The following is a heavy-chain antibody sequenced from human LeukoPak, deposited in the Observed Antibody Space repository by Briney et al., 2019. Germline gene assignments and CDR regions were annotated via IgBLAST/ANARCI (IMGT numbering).Heavy chain of an antibody. D-gene: IGHD2-8*02. CDR2: IYSGGTT. V-gene: IGHV3-53*01. J-gene: IGHJ4*02. CDR3: ATYRQVLLPFES. Sequence: GGSLRLSCAVSGFTVSGNYMSWVRQAPGKGLEWVSLIYSGGTTYYADSVRGRFTISRDNSKSTLSLQMNSLRVEDTAIYYCATYRQVLLPFESWGQGTLVTVSS. CDR1: GFTVSGNY.